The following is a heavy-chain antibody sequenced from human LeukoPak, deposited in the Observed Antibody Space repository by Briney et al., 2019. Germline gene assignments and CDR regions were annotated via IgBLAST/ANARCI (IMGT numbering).Heavy chain of an antibody. CDR2: IYYSGRT. CDR1: GDSINSYY. CDR3: ARGRWLPNAFDI. D-gene: IGHD5-24*01. V-gene: IGHV4-59*01. Sequence: MPSETLSLTCTVSGDSINSYYWSWIRQPPGKGLEWIGYIYYSGRTDYNPSLKSRVTISVDTSKHQFSMKLKSVTAADTAVYFCARGRWLPNAFDIWGQGTMVTVFS. J-gene: IGHJ3*02.